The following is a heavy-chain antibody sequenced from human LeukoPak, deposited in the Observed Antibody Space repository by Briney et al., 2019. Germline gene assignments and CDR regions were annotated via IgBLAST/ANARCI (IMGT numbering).Heavy chain of an antibody. CDR3: ARGYYGSGSYPDAFDI. D-gene: IGHD3-10*01. CDR2: IYHSGST. J-gene: IGHJ3*02. Sequence: SETLSLTCTVSGYSISSGYYWGWIRQPPGKGLEWIGSIYHSGSTYYNPSLKSRVTISVDTSKNQFSLKLSSVTAADTAVYYCARGYYGSGSYPDAFDIWGQGTMVTVSS. CDR1: GYSISSGYY. V-gene: IGHV4-38-2*02.